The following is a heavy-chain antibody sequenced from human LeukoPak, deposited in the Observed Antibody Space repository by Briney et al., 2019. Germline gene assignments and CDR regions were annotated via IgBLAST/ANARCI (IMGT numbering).Heavy chain of an antibody. CDR2: ISSSSSYI. CDR3: ARVESRTFDY. V-gene: IGHV3-21*01. D-gene: IGHD6-13*01. CDR1: GFTFSSYS. Sequence: GGSLRLSCAASGFTFSSYSMNWVRQAPGKGLEWVSSISSSSSYIYYADSMKGRFTISRDNAKNSLYLQMNSLRAEDTAVYYCARVESRTFDYWGQGTLVTVSS. J-gene: IGHJ4*02.